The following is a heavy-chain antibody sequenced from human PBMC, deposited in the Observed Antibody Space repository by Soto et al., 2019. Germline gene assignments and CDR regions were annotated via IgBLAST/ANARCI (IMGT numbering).Heavy chain of an antibody. CDR2: VSYDGSNK. CDR1: GFSFSTYD. V-gene: IGHV3-30*18. D-gene: IGHD3-16*01. CDR3: AKGGGTFDH. Sequence: GSLRLSCAASGFSFSTYDMHWVRQAPGKGLEWVAFVSYDGSNKYYADSVKGQFTISRDNSKNTLYLQMNRLRAGDTAVFYCAKGGGTFDHWGQGTLVTVSS. J-gene: IGHJ4*02.